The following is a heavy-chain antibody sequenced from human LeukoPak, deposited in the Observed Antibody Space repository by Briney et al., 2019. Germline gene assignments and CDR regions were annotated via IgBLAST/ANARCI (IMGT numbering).Heavy chain of an antibody. Sequence: GGSLRLSCAASGFTFSSYAMSWVRQAPGKGLEWVSAINGSGGSTYDSDSVKGRFTISRDNSKNPLYLQMNSLRAEDTAVYYCAKENYYDSSGYYSRGNWFDPWGQGTLVTVSS. D-gene: IGHD3-22*01. CDR1: GFTFSSYA. CDR3: AKENYYDSSGYYSRGNWFDP. J-gene: IGHJ5*02. V-gene: IGHV3-23*01. CDR2: INGSGGST.